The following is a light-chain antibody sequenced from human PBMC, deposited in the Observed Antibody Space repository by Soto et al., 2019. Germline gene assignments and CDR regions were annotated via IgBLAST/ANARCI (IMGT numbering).Light chain of an antibody. V-gene: IGKV1-27*01. CDR2: AAS. J-gene: IGKJ4*01. CDR1: QDIGNF. CDR3: QKCKVAPFT. Sequence: DIQMTHSPSSLSAFVGDRVTITCLASQDIGNFLAWYQQKPGKVPKLLIYAASTLQSGVPSRFSGSGSGTDFTLTITSLQHEDVATYYCQKCKVAPFTFGGGTKVDIK.